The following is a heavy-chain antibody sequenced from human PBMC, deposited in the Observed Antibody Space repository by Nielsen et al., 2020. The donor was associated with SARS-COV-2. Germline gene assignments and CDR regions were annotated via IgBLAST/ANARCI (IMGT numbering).Heavy chain of an antibody. D-gene: IGHD5-24*01. V-gene: IGHV4-34*01. CDR3: ARLAPPVAMSTIRGGMFWFDP. CDR2: INHSGST. Sequence: WIRQPPGKGLEWIGEINHSGSTNYNPSLKSRVTISVDTSENQFSLKLSSVTAADSAVYYCARLAPPVAMSTIRGGMFWFDPWGQGALVTVSS. J-gene: IGHJ5*02.